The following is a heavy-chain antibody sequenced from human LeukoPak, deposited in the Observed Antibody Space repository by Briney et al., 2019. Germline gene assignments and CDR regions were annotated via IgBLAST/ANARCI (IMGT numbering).Heavy chain of an antibody. CDR1: GFTFSRFG. J-gene: IGHJ4*02. D-gene: IGHD3-22*01. V-gene: IGHV3-33*01. CDR3: ARDYYYDSSGYWDYYFDY. CDR2: IWYDGSNK. Sequence: GRSLRLSCAASGFTFSRFGMHWVRQAPGKGMEWVAVIWYDGSNKYYADSVKGRFTISRDNSKNTLYLEMNSLRAEDTAVYYCARDYYYDSSGYWDYYFDYWGQGTLVSVSS.